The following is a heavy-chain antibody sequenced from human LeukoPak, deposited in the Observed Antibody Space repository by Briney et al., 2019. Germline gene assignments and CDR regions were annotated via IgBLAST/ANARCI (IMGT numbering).Heavy chain of an antibody. D-gene: IGHD2-21*02. CDR2: INPNSGGT. CDR1: GYTFTGYY. CDR3: ARDLTDRTNWFDP. V-gene: IGHV1-2*02. J-gene: IGHJ5*02. Sequence: GASVKVSCKASGYTFTGYYMHWVRQAPGQGVEWRGWINPNSGGTNYAQKFQGRVTMTRDTSISTAYMELSRLRSDDTAVYYCARDLTDRTNWFDPWGQGTLVTVSS.